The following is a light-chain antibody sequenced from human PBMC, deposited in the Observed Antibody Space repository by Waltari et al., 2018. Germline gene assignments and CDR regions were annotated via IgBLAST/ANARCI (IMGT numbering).Light chain of an antibody. CDR1: QSVLNSSNNKNY. V-gene: IGKV4-1*01. Sequence: IVMTQSPDSLAVSLGERATINCKSSQSVLNSSNNKNYLAWYQQKPGQPPTLVIYWASTRATGVPDRFSGSGSETDFTLTISGLQAEDVALYSCHQYYSIRRWTFGQGTAVEI. J-gene: IGKJ1*01. CDR2: WAS. CDR3: HQYYSIRRWT.